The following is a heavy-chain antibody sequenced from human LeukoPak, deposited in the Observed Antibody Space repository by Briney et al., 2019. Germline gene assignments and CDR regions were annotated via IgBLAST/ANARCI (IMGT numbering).Heavy chain of an antibody. J-gene: IGHJ4*02. V-gene: IGHV4-30-2*01. CDR3: ARAGYYYDSSGYSNYFDY. Sequence: PSETLSLTCAVSGGSISSGGYSWSWIRQPPGKGLEWIGYIYHSGSTYYNPSLKSRVTISVDRSQNQFSLKLSSVTAADTAVYYCARAGYYYDSSGYSNYFDYWGLGTLVTVSS. CDR2: IYHSGST. CDR1: GGSISSGGYS. D-gene: IGHD3-22*01.